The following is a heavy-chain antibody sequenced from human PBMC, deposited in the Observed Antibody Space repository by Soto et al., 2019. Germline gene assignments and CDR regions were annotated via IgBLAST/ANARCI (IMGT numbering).Heavy chain of an antibody. CDR1: GGSFSGYY. J-gene: IGHJ3*02. Sequence: SETVSLTCAVYGGSFSGYYWSWMRQPPGKGLEWIGEINHSGSTNYNPSLKSRVTISVDTSKNQFSLKLSSVTAADTAVYYCARRHWNYVDAFDIWGQGTMVTVSS. D-gene: IGHD1-7*01. CDR3: ARRHWNYVDAFDI. CDR2: INHSGST. V-gene: IGHV4-34*01.